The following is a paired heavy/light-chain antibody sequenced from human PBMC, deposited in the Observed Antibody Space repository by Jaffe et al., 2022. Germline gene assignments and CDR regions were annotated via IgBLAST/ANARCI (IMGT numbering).Heavy chain of an antibody. CDR2: IRHDGGEK. CDR3: VKDIGLGGTRDY. CDR1: GFSFNNYG. V-gene: IGHV3-30*02. Sequence: QLVESGGGVVQPGGSLRLSCAASGFSFNNYGMHWVRQAPGKGLEWVAFIRHDGGEKNYGGSVKGRFTISRDDSKNTVYLQVNNLRPEDSAVYYCVKDIGLGGTRDYWGQGTLVTVSS. D-gene: IGHD2-8*01. J-gene: IGHJ4*02.
Light chain of an antibody. V-gene: IGKV4-1*01. J-gene: IGKJ1*01. CDR2: WAS. CDR3: QQYYTSVRT. CDR1: QNILYNPNNKNY. Sequence: DIVMTQSPDSLAVSLGERATINCKSSQNILYNPNNKNYIAWYQQKPGQPPKLLIYWASTRESGVPDRFSGSGSGTDFTLTISSLQAEDVAVYYCQQYYTSVRTFGQGTKVEIK.